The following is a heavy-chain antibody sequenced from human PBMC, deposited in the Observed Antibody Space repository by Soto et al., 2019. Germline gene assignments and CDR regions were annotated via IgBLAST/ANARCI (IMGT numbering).Heavy chain of an antibody. J-gene: IGHJ3*02. V-gene: IGHV1-69*02. CDR3: TIGSWSGEVFDI. CDR1: GGTFSTYS. Sequence: QVQLVQSGAEVKKPGSSVKVSCKDSGGTFSTYSMFWVRQAPGQGLEWMGRIIPMLGVRNYAQRFQDRVTITADKSTATVHIELSSLRSEDTALYFCTIGSWSGEVFDIWGQGTMVTVSS. D-gene: IGHD2-21*01. CDR2: IIPMLGVR.